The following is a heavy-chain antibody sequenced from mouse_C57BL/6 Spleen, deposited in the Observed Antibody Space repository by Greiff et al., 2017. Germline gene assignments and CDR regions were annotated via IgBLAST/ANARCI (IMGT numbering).Heavy chain of an antibody. V-gene: IGHV5-4*01. J-gene: IGHJ1*03. CDR3: ARDPPYYYGSSYWYFDV. D-gene: IGHD1-1*01. CDR1: GFTFSSYA. Sequence: EVQLQESGGGLVKPGGSLKLSCAASGFTFSSYAMSWVRQTPEKRLEWVATISDGGSYTYYPDNVKGRFTISRDNAKNNLYLQMSHLKSEDTAMYYCARDPPYYYGSSYWYFDVWGTGTTVTVSS. CDR2: ISDGGSYT.